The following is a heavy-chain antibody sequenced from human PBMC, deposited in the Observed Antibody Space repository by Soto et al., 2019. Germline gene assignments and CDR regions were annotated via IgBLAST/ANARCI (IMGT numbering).Heavy chain of an antibody. V-gene: IGHV4-34*01. Sequence: QVQLQQWGAGLLKSSETLSLTCAVYGGSFSGYYWNWIRQPPGKGLEWIGEISHSGSTNYNPSLKGRVTILLDTSKNQFSLKLTSVTAADTAVYYCARAVVTATYDYWGQGNLVTVSS. CDR1: GGSFSGYY. CDR3: ARAVVTATYDY. CDR2: ISHSGST. J-gene: IGHJ4*02. D-gene: IGHD2-21*02.